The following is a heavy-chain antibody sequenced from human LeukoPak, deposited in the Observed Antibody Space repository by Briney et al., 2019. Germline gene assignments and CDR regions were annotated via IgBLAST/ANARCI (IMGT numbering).Heavy chain of an antibody. CDR1: GFIFSSYE. V-gene: IGHV3-48*03. CDR2: IDSSGTTV. Sequence: GGSLRLSCAASGFIFSSYEMNWVRQASGKGLERISFIDSSGTTVFYADSVKGRFTISRDNAKNSLYLEMSSLRAEDTAVYYCARDSPTSTRYNWFDPWGQGTLVTVSS. J-gene: IGHJ5*02. D-gene: IGHD5/OR15-5a*01. CDR3: ARDSPTSTRYNWFDP.